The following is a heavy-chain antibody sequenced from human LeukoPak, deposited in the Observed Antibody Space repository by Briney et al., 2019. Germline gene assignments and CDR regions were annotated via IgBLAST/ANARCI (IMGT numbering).Heavy chain of an antibody. CDR1: GGSISSYY. CDR3: ARLRASSGYYSIDY. Sequence: SETLSLTCTVSGGSISSYYWSWIRQPPGEGLEWLGYIYYSGSTNYNPSLKSRVTISVDTSKNQFSLKLSSVTAADTAVYYCARLRASSGYYSIDYWGQGTLVTVSS. J-gene: IGHJ4*02. V-gene: IGHV4-59*08. D-gene: IGHD3-22*01. CDR2: IYYSGST.